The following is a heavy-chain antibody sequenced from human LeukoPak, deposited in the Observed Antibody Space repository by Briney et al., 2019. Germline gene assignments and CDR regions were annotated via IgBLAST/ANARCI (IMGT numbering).Heavy chain of an antibody. CDR3: AKDHLPGIVVADRDY. CDR2: IRYDGSNK. D-gene: IGHD6-19*01. CDR1: GFTFSSYG. V-gene: IGHV3-30*02. Sequence: PGGSLRLSCAASGFTFSSYGMHWVRQAPGKGLEWVAFIRYDGSNKYYADSVKGRFTISRDNSENTLYLQINSLRAEDTAVYYCAKDHLPGIVVADRDYWGQGTLVTVSS. J-gene: IGHJ4*02.